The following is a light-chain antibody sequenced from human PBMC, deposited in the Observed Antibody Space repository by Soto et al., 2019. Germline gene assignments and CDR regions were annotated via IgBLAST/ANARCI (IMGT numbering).Light chain of an antibody. J-gene: IGLJ3*02. CDR1: SSNIGANYD. Sequence: QSALTQPTSVSGAPGQTVTISCTGSSSNIGANYDVNWYQQLPGTAPKVLIYGNTNRPSGVPDRFSASKSGTSASLAITGLQSEDEADYYCATWDDSLNVVFGGGTKLTVL. V-gene: IGLV1-40*01. CDR3: ATWDDSLNVV. CDR2: GNT.